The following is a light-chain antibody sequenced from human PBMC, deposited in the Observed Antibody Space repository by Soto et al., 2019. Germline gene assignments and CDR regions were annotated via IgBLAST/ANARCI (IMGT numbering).Light chain of an antibody. J-gene: IGKJ4*01. CDR1: QSVSSN. CDR3: QQYNNWPLT. Sequence: EIVLTHSPATLSVSPGERATLSCRASQSVSSNLDWYQQKPGQAPRLLIYGASTRATGIPARFSGSGSGTEFTLTISSLQSEDFAVYYCQQYNNWPLTFGGGTKVEIK. V-gene: IGKV3-15*01. CDR2: GAS.